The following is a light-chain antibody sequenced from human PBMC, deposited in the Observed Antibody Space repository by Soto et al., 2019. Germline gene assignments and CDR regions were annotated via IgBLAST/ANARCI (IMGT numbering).Light chain of an antibody. Sequence: QSALTQPASVSGSPGQSITISCTGTSSDVGSHNLVSWYQQHPGKAPKLMIYEVNNRPSGVSNRFSGSKSGNTASLTISGLQAEDEADYYCSSFTRTSTDVFGTGTQLTVL. CDR3: SSFTRTSTDV. CDR1: SSDVGSHNL. CDR2: EVN. V-gene: IGLV2-14*02. J-gene: IGLJ1*01.